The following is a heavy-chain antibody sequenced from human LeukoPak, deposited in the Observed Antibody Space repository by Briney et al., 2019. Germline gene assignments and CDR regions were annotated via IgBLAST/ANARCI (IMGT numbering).Heavy chain of an antibody. D-gene: IGHD3-22*01. Sequence: PSVTPSLACTVSGGSIISYYWSWIRQPPGEELEWIGYIYYSGSTNYNPSLKSRVTMSVDTSKNQFSLKLSSVTAADTAVYYCARDYYDSSGSACFDFWGQGTLVTVSS. CDR2: IYYSGST. CDR3: ARDYYDSSGSACFDF. J-gene: IGHJ4*02. V-gene: IGHV4-59*01. CDR1: GGSIISYY.